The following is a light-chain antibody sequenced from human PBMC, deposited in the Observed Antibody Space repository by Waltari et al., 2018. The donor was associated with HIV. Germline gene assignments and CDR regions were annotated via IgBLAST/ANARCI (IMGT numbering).Light chain of an antibody. V-gene: IGLV1-47*01. Sequence: QSVLTQPPSASGTPGQRVTISCSGSSSNIGSKYVYWSQQVPGTAPKLLIYRNNQRPSGVPDRFSGSKSGTSASRAISGLRSEDEADYYCAAWDDSLSAFYVFGTGTKVTVL. CDR3: AAWDDSLSAFYV. CDR1: SSNIGSKY. CDR2: RNN. J-gene: IGLJ1*01.